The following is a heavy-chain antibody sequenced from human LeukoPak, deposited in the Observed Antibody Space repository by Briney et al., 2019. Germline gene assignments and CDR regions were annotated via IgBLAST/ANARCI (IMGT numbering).Heavy chain of an antibody. V-gene: IGHV4-39*07. CDR3: ARVLIWFGQLQNWFDP. D-gene: IGHD3-10*01. J-gene: IGHJ5*02. CDR1: GGSITNNTFY. Sequence: SETLCLTCTVSGGSITNNTFYRGWIRQPPGKGLEWFGSIYHTGPTYYNPSLKSRVTISVDTSKNQFSLKLSSVTAADTAVYYCARVLIWFGQLQNWFDPWGPGTLVTVSS. CDR2: IYHTGPT.